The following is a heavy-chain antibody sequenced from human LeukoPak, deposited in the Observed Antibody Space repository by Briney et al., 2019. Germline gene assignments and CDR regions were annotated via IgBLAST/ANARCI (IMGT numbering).Heavy chain of an antibody. J-gene: IGHJ4*02. CDR3: AKEGYDISGGFDY. D-gene: IGHD3-9*01. CDR2: ISWNSGSI. CDR1: GFTFDDYA. Sequence: GGSLRLSCAASGFTFDDYAMHWVRHAPGKGLEWVSGISWNSGSIGYADSVEGRFTISRDNAKNSLYLQMNSLRAEDMALYYCAKEGYDISGGFDYWGQGTLVTVSS. V-gene: IGHV3-9*03.